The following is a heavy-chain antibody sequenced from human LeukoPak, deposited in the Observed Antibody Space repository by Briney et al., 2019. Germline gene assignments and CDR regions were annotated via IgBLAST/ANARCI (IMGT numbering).Heavy chain of an antibody. J-gene: IGHJ4*02. CDR3: AKWGDYDVLTGYYVSDY. D-gene: IGHD3-9*01. CDR1: GFTFSNYA. V-gene: IGHV3-23*01. CDR2: ITGSGGNT. Sequence: GGSLRLSCAASGFTFSNYAMSWVRQAPGKGLDWVSAITGSGGNTYYADSVKGRFTISRDNSKNTLYLQMNSLRAGDTAVYYCAKWGDYDVLTGYYVSDYWGQGALVTVSS.